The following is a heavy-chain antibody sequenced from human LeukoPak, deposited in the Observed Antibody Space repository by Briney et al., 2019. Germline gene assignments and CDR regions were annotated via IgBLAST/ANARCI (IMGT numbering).Heavy chain of an antibody. CDR3: AKDRGGNYLLVFDV. V-gene: IGHV3-23*01. CDR2: ISGSGGNT. J-gene: IGHJ3*01. CDR1: GFTFSSYA. D-gene: IGHD1-26*01. Sequence: PGGSLRLSCAASGFTFSSYAMRWVRQAPGEGLEWVSGISGSGGNTYYADSVKGRFTISRDNSKNTLYLQMNSLRAEATAVYYCAKDRGGNYLLVFDVWGQGTMVTVSS.